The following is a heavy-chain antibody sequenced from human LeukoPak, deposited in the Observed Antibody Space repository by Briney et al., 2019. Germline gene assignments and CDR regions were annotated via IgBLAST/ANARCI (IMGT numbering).Heavy chain of an antibody. D-gene: IGHD3-22*01. J-gene: IGHJ4*02. Sequence: GGSLRLSCAASGFTFSSYWMSWVRQAPGKGLEWVANIKQDGSEKYYVDSVKGRFTISRDNAKNSLYLQMNSLRAEDTAVYYCARDSYYDNSGLIDYWGQGTLVTVSS. CDR1: GFTFSSYW. CDR2: IKQDGSEK. CDR3: ARDSYYDNSGLIDY. V-gene: IGHV3-7*01.